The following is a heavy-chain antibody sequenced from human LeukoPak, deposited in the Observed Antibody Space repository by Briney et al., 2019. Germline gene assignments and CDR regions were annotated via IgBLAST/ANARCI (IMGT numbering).Heavy chain of an antibody. CDR1: GFTFSGYY. CDR3: ARADTAMAFDY. V-gene: IGHV3-11*06. CDR2: ISSSSSYT. J-gene: IGHJ4*02. Sequence: GGSLRLSCAASGFTFSGYYMSWIRQAPGKGLEWVSYISSSSSYTNYADSVKDRFTISRDNAKNSLYLQMNSLRAEDTAVYYCARADTAMAFDYWGQGTLVTVSS. D-gene: IGHD5-18*01.